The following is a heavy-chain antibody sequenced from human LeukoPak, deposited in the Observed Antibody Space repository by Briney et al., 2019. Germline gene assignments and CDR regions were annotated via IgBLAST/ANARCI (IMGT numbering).Heavy chain of an antibody. J-gene: IGHJ4*02. CDR2: ISVSGGST. CDR3: VKESPYYGD. D-gene: IGHD4-17*01. Sequence: PGGSLRLSCTASGFTFGDYAMSWFRQAPGKALEWVSSISVSGGSTYYADSVEGRFTISRDNSKNTLYLQMSSLRVEDTAVYYCVKESPYYGDWGQGTLVTVSS. V-gene: IGHV3-23*01. CDR1: GFTFGDYA.